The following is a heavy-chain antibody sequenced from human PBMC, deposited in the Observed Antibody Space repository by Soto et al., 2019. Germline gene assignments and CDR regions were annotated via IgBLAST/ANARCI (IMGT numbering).Heavy chain of an antibody. CDR1: GFTFGDHS. J-gene: IGHJ4*02. CDR2: IKSEGGGT. CDR3: AKDKPGWLGFDY. D-gene: IGHD3-9*01. V-gene: IGHV3-43*01. Sequence: GGSLRLSCAASGFTFGDHSMHWVRQAPGKGLEWVSIIKSEGGGTNYADSVRGRFTISRDNSKNSLYLQMNSLRVEDTALYFCAKDKPGWLGFDYWGQGTLVTVSS.